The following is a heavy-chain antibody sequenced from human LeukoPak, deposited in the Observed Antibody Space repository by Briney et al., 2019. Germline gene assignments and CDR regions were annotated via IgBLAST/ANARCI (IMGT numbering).Heavy chain of an antibody. J-gene: IGHJ4*02. Sequence: PSETLSLTCAVYGGSFSGYYWSWIRQPPGKGLEWIGEINHSGSTNYNPSLKSRVTVSVDTSKDQFSLQLSSVTAADTAVYYCARARVGATVTFDYWGQGTLVTVSS. V-gene: IGHV4-34*01. CDR2: INHSGST. D-gene: IGHD4-17*01. CDR3: ARARVGATVTFDY. CDR1: GGSFSGYY.